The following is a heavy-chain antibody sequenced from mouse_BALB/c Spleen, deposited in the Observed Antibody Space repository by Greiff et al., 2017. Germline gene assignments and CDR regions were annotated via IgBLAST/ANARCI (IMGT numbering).Heavy chain of an antibody. V-gene: IGHV5-6-5*01. Sequence: DVHLVESGGGLVKPGGSLKLSCAASGFTFSSYAMSWVRQTPEKRLEWVASISSGGSTYYPDSVKGRFTISRDNARNILYLQMSSLRSEDTAMYYCARNYGNFDYWGQGTTLTVSS. D-gene: IGHD2-1*01. CDR1: GFTFSSYA. J-gene: IGHJ2*01. CDR3: ARNYGNFDY. CDR2: ISSGGST.